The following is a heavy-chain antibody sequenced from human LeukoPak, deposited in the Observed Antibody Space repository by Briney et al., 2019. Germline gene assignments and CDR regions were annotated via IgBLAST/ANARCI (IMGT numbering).Heavy chain of an antibody. D-gene: IGHD6-13*01. CDR3: ARGHYSSSWYDYFDY. J-gene: IGHJ4*02. V-gene: IGHV4-61*02. Sequence: PSETLSLTCTVSGGSISSGSYYWSWIRQPAGRGLEWIGRNYTSGSTNYNPSLKSRVTISVDTSKNQFSLKLSSVTAADTAVYYCARGHYSSSWYDYFDYWGQGTLVTVSS. CDR1: GGSISSGSYY. CDR2: NYTSGST.